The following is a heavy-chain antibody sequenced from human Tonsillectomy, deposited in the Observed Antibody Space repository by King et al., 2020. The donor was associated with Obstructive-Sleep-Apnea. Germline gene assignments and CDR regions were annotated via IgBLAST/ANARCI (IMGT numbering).Heavy chain of an antibody. CDR2: MYYSGNT. D-gene: IGHD5-12*01. CDR3: SRHRGVEDYGGYGDYFDY. J-gene: IGHJ4*02. V-gene: IGHV4-59*08. CDR1: GDSGASISNYY. Sequence: VQLQESGPGLVKPSETLSLTCTVSGDSGASISNYYWSWIRQPPGKGLEWIGYMYYSGNTNFNPSLKSRVTISADSSKIQFSLRLSSVTAADTAVYYCSRHRGVEDYGGYGDYFDYWGQGTLVTVSS.